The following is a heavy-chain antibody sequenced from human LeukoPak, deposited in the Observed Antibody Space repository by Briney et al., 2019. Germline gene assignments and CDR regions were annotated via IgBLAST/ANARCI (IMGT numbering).Heavy chain of an antibody. D-gene: IGHD6-6*01. V-gene: IGHV3-9*03. CDR2: IRWNNGSL. CDR3: AKDIAQSIEANAIDY. Sequence: QPGGSLRLSCATSGFTFDDYAMHWVRQAPGKGLEWVSGIRWNNGSLGYADSVKGRFTISRDNAKNSLFLQMNSPRTEDMALYYCAKDIAQSIEANAIDYWGQGTLVTVSS. J-gene: IGHJ4*02. CDR1: GFTFDDYA.